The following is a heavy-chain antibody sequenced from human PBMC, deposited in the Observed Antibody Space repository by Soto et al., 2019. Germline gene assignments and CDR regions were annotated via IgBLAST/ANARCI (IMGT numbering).Heavy chain of an antibody. CDR3: ASGDLGYCSSTSCRDYYYYMDV. CDR2: ISAYNGNT. Sequence: ASVKVSCKASGYTFTSYGISWVRQAPGQGLEWMGWISAYNGNTNYAQKLQGRVTMTTDTSTSTAYMELRSLRSDDTAVYYCASGDLGYCSSTSCRDYYYYMDVWGKGTTVTVSS. D-gene: IGHD2-2*01. CDR1: GYTFTSYG. V-gene: IGHV1-18*01. J-gene: IGHJ6*03.